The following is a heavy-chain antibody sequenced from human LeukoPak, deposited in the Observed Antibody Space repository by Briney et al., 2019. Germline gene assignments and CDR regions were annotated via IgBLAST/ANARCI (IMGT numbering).Heavy chain of an antibody. CDR2: LTGSAGST. D-gene: IGHD3-22*01. V-gene: IGHV3-23*01. Sequence: GGSLRLSCAASGFTFSSYAMTWVRQAPGKGLEWVSSLTGSAGSTYYAGSVKDRFAISRDNSKNTLYLQMNSLGAEDTAVYYCAKAYYYDSGGRYYFDFWGQGTLVTVSS. J-gene: IGHJ4*02. CDR1: GFTFSSYA. CDR3: AKAYYYDSGGRYYFDF.